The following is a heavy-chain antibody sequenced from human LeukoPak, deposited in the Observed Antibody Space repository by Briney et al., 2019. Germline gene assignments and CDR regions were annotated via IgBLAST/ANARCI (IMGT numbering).Heavy chain of an antibody. CDR2: ISAYNGNT. Sequence: ASVKVSCKASGYTLTSYGISWVRQAPGQGLEWMGWISAYNGNTNYAQKLQGRVTMTTDTSTSTAYMELRSLRSDDTAVYYCARVSGTHKMDAFDIWGQGTMVTVSS. D-gene: IGHD1-1*01. CDR3: ARVSGTHKMDAFDI. J-gene: IGHJ3*02. CDR1: GYTLTSYG. V-gene: IGHV1-18*01.